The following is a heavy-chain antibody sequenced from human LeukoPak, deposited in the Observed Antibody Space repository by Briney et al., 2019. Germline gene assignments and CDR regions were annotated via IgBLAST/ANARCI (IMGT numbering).Heavy chain of an antibody. CDR2: ISAYNGNT. Sequence: ASVTVSFKASGYTFTSYGISWVRQAPGQGLEWMGWISAYNGNTNYAQKLQGRVTMTTDTSTSTAYMELRSLRSDDTAVYYCARIRGYSGYDWEYYGMDVWGQGTTVTVSS. D-gene: IGHD5-12*01. CDR3: ARIRGYSGYDWEYYGMDV. J-gene: IGHJ6*02. CDR1: GYTFTSYG. V-gene: IGHV1-18*01.